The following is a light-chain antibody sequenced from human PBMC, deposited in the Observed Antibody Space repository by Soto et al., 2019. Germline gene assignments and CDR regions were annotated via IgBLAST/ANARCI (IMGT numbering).Light chain of an antibody. CDR2: DAS. CDR1: QDISNY. J-gene: IGKJ5*01. CDR3: QQYDNLPSIT. Sequence: DIQMTQSPSYLSASVGDRVTITCQASQDISNYLNWYQQKPGKAPKLLIYDASNLETGVPSRFSGSGSGTDFTFTISRLQPEDIATYYCQQYDNLPSITFGQGTRLEIK. V-gene: IGKV1-33*01.